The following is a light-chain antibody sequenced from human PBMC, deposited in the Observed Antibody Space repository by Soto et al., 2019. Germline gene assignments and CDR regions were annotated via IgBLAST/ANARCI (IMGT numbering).Light chain of an antibody. CDR1: QSVSSN. J-gene: IGKJ1*01. CDR3: QQYGTAPWT. V-gene: IGKV3-20*01. CDR2: GAS. Sequence: EIVLTPSPGTLSLSPGERATLSCRASQSVSSNLAWYQQKPGQAPRLLISGASSRATGIPDRFSGSGSGTDFTLTISRLEPEDFAVYYCQQYGTAPWTFGQGTKGDIK.